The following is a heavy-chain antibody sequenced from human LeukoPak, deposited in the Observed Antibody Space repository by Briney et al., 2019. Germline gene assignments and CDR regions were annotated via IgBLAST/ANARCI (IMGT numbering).Heavy chain of an antibody. CDR2: INYSGST. J-gene: IGHJ6*02. D-gene: IGHD3-3*01. CDR3: ARDEAIFGAGYYYGMDV. CDR1: GGSISSGGHY. Sequence: SETLSLTCTVSGGSISSGGHYWSWIRQRPGKGLEWIGYINYSGSTYYNPSLKSRVSISLDTSQNHFSLRLSSVTAADTAVYYCARDEAIFGAGYYYGMDVWGQGTTVTVSS. V-gene: IGHV4-31*03.